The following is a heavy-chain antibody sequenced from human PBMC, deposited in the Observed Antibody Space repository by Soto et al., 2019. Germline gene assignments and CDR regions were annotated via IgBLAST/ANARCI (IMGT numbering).Heavy chain of an antibody. CDR1: GFTFGSHA. D-gene: IGHD3-3*01. J-gene: IGHJ4*02. V-gene: IGHV3-23*01. CDR3: AKATYSVFCSAYYDFDY. Sequence: EVQLLESGGGLVQPGGSLRLSCAASGFTFGSHAMIWVRQAPGKGLEWVSAISGSGGSAYYADSVKGRFTISRDNSINTLYLQMNSLRAADTALYSCAKATYSVFCSAYYDFDYWGQGPLVTVSS. CDR2: ISGSGGSA.